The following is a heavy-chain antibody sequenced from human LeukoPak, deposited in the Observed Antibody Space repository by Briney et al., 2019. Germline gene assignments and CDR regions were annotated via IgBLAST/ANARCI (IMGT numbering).Heavy chain of an antibody. Sequence: SETLSLTCTVSGGSIDNYYWSWIRQPPGKGLEWIGYIYYTGSTSYNPSLQSRLTISIDTSKTQFSLRLTSVTAADTAVYFCARGVTQWGQGTLVTVSS. CDR2: IYYTGST. CDR3: ARGVTQ. J-gene: IGHJ4*02. V-gene: IGHV4-59*01. D-gene: IGHD2-21*02. CDR1: GGSIDNYY.